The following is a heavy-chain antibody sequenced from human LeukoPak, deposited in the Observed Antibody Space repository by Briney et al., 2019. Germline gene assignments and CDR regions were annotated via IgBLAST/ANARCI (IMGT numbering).Heavy chain of an antibody. J-gene: IGHJ3*02. D-gene: IGHD2-2*02. CDR3: ARDFLTIPSPSSI. CDR2: IYYSGST. Sequence: SQTLSLTCTVSGGSISSDGYYWSWIRQHPGKGLEWIGYIYYSGSTYYNPSLKSRVTISVDTSKNQFSLKLSSVTAADTAVYYCARDFLTIPSPSSIWGQGTMVTVSS. V-gene: IGHV4-31*03. CDR1: GGSISSDGYY.